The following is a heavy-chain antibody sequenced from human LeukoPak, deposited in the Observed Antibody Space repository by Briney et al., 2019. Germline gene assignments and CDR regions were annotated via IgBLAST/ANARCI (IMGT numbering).Heavy chain of an antibody. CDR2: ISPRSDII. D-gene: IGHD3-9*01. CDR3: VRDHDWAFDY. Sequence: GGSLRLSCTASGFTLRYFSMNWVRQAPGKGLELVSHISPRSDIISYADSVKGRFTISRDNAKNSLYLQMNSLRAEDMAVYYCVRDHDWAFDYWGQGTLVPVSS. J-gene: IGHJ4*02. CDR1: GFTLRYFS. V-gene: IGHV3-48*01.